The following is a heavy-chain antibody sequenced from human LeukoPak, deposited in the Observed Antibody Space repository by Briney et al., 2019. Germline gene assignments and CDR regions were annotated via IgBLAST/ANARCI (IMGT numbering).Heavy chain of an antibody. V-gene: IGHV1-24*01. Sequence: ASVKVSCKVSGYTLTELSKHWVRQAPGTGLEWMGGFDPEEGETIHAQKFQGRVTMTEDTSTDTAYMELSSLRSEDTAVYYCATGQQLVWEGFDYWGQGTLVTVSS. J-gene: IGHJ4*02. CDR1: GYTLTELS. CDR2: FDPEEGET. D-gene: IGHD6-13*01. CDR3: ATGQQLVWEGFDY.